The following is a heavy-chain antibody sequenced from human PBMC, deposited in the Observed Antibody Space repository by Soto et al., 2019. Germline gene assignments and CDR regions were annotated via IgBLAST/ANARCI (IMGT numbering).Heavy chain of an antibody. D-gene: IGHD6-19*01. Sequence: GASVKVSCKASGYTFTSYYMHGVRQAPGQGLEWMGIINPSGGSTNYAQKFQGRVTMTRDTSTSTVYMELSSLRSEDTALYYCARDREAGTNYYYYGMDVWGQGTTVTVSS. CDR1: GYTFTSYY. CDR2: INPSGGST. CDR3: ARDREAGTNYYYYGMDV. J-gene: IGHJ6*02. V-gene: IGHV1-46*01.